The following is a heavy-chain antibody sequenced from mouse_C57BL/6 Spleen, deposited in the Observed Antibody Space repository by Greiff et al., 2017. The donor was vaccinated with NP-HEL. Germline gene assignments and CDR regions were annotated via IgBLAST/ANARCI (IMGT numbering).Heavy chain of an antibody. D-gene: IGHD1-1*01. CDR1: GYAFSSSW. Sequence: VQGVESGPELVKPGASVKISCKASGYAFSSSWMNWVKQRPGKGLEWIGRIYPGDGDTNYNGKFKGKAKLTADKSSSTAYMQLSSLTSEDSAVYFGARNYYGFDYWGQGTTLTVSS. CDR2: IYPGDGDT. V-gene: IGHV1-82*01. CDR3: ARNYYGFDY. J-gene: IGHJ2*01.